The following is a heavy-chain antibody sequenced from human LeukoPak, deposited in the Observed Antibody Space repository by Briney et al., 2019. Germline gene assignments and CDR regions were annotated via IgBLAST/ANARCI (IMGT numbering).Heavy chain of an antibody. D-gene: IGHD3-3*02. Sequence: PGGSLRLSCAGSGFTFNSYAMSWVRQAPGKGLEWVAVISYDGSNKYYADSVKGRFTISRDNSKNTLYLQMDSLRAEDTAVYYCAKVYGVSRPYYYYGMDVWGQGTTVTVPS. V-gene: IGHV3-30*18. J-gene: IGHJ6*02. CDR2: ISYDGSNK. CDR1: GFTFNSYA. CDR3: AKVYGVSRPYYYYGMDV.